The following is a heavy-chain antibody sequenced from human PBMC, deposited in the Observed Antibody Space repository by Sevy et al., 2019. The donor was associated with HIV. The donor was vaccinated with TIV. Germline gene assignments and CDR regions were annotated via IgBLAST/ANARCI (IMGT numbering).Heavy chain of an antibody. J-gene: IGHJ6*03. CDR2: ISGSGTRT. Sequence: GGSLRLSCAVSGFSFDSYGMTWVRQAPGKGLEWVSGISGSGTRTYYADSVKGRFSISRDNSKNRLYLQMKSLRSEDRAIYYCGKGGGGHYDPDEIGYYFYYYNMDVWGKGTTVTVSS. V-gene: IGHV3-23*01. D-gene: IGHD3-22*01. CDR1: GFSFDSYG. CDR3: GKGGGGHYDPDEIGYYFYYYNMDV.